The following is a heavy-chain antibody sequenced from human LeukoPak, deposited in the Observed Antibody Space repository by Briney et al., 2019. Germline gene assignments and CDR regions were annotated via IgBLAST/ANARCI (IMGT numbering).Heavy chain of an antibody. CDR3: AKLEHYYDSSPIDY. CDR1: GFTFSSYA. V-gene: IGHV3-23*01. D-gene: IGHD3-22*01. CDR2: ISGSGGST. J-gene: IGHJ4*02. Sequence: GGSLRLSCAASGFTFSSYAMSWVRQAPGKGLEWVSAISGSGGSTYYPDSVKGRFTISRDNSKNTLYLQMNSLRAEDTAVYCCAKLEHYYDSSPIDYWGQGTLVTVSS.